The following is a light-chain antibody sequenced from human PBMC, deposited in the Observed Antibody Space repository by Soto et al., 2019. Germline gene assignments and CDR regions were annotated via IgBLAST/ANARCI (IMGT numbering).Light chain of an antibody. CDR3: MQALQIPYT. V-gene: IGKV2-28*01. Sequence: DIVMTQSPLSLAVTPGESASISCRPSQSVLHTSGSNFVDWYLLKPGQSPQLLIYLVSNRASGLPDKCRGSGSGIDFKLELNSVEDEDVGLNCYMQALQIPYTFGRANRLELK. CDR1: QSVLHTSGSNF. J-gene: IGKJ2*01. CDR2: LVS.